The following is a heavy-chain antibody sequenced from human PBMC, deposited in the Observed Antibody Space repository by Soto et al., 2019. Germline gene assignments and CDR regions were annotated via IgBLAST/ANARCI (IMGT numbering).Heavy chain of an antibody. J-gene: IGHJ3*02. V-gene: IGHV4-59*01. Sequence: PSETLSLTCTVSGGSISSYYWSWIRQPPGKGLEWIGYIYYSGSTNYNPSLKSRVTISVDTSKNQFSLKLSSVTAADTAVYYCARVMWWELQRLSPLDIWGQGTMVTVSS. CDR2: IYYSGST. CDR1: GGSISSYY. CDR3: ARVMWWELQRLSPLDI. D-gene: IGHD2-21*02.